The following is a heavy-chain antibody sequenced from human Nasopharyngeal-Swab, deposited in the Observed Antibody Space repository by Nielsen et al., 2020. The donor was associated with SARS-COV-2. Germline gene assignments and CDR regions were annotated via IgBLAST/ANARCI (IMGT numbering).Heavy chain of an antibody. J-gene: IGHJ4*02. CDR2: IKQYGSEK. Sequence: GESLKISCATPGFTFSTYWMTWVRQAPGKGLEWVANIKQYGSEKYYIDSVKGRFTISRDNAKSSLFLEMNSLRVEDTALYYCATDGYSFGYDRGYWGQGTLVIVSS. CDR3: ATDGYSFGYDRGY. CDR1: GFTFSTYW. D-gene: IGHD4-11*01. V-gene: IGHV3-7*01.